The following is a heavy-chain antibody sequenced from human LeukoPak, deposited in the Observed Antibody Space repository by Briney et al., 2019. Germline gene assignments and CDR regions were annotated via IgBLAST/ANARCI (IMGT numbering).Heavy chain of an antibody. CDR2: MNPNSGNT. Sequence: EASVTVSCKTSGYTFNSYDINWVRQATGQGLEWMGWMNPNSGNTGYAQKLQGRVTMTRNTSIRTAYMELSGLRPEDTAVYYCARRNIRFLELDFWGQGTLVTVSS. D-gene: IGHD3-3*01. J-gene: IGHJ4*02. CDR3: ARRNIRFLELDF. CDR1: GYTFNSYD. V-gene: IGHV1-8*02.